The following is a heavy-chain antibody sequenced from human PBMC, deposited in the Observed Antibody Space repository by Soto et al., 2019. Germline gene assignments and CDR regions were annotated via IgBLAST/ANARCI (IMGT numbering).Heavy chain of an antibody. J-gene: IGHJ6*01. V-gene: IGHV5-51*01. CDR1: GYSFTNYW. CDR3: ARRRQSCTGTICLAHYHYTLDV. CDR2: IYPGDSDT. Sequence: GESLKISCKATGYSFTNYWIGWVRQMPGKGLEWMGTIYPGDSDTRYGPAFEGQVTISADKSITTAYLQWSSLKASDTAVYFCARRRQSCTGTICLAHYHYTLDVWGQGTTITVSS. D-gene: IGHD2-8*02.